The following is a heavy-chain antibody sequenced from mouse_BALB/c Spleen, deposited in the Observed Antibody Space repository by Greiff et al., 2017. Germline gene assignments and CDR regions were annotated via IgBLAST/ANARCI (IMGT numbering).Heavy chain of an antibody. J-gene: IGHJ4*01. CDR3: KAPITGGY. CDR1: GFNIKDYY. V-gene: IGHV14-4*02. CDR2: IDPENGDT. D-gene: IGHD1-1*01. Sequence: VQLKESGAELVRSGASVKLSCTASGFNIKDYYMHWVKQRPEQGLEWIGWIDPENGDTEYAPKFQGKATMTADTSSNTAYLQLSSLTSEDTAVYYCKAPITGGYWGQGTSVTVSS.